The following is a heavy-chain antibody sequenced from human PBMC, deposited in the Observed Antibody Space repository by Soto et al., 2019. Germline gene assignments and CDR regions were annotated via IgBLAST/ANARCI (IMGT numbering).Heavy chain of an antibody. CDR1: GYTFTNYA. J-gene: IGHJ5*02. Sequence: QVQLVQSGAEEKKPGASVKVSCKASGYTFTNYAIHWVRQAPGQRLEWMGWINAGNGNTKYSQKFQGRVTITRDTPASTAYMELSSLRSEETAVYYCARGFPLWFDPGGQGTLVTVAS. CDR3: ARGFPLWFDP. D-gene: IGHD3-3*01. V-gene: IGHV1-3*05. CDR2: INAGNGNT.